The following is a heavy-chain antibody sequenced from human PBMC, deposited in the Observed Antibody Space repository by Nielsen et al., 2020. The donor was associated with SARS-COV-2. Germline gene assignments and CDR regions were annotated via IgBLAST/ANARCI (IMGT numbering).Heavy chain of an antibody. V-gene: IGHV4-4*02. J-gene: IGHJ4*02. CDR1: GGSISSNNW. D-gene: IGHD7-27*01. CDR3: ARDCSCGLGSSPSYYFDY. CDR2: IYHRGST. Sequence: SETLSLTCAVSGGSISSNNWWSWVRQPPGKGLEWIGEIYHRGSTNYSPSLKTRVTISVDKSKNQFSLELRSVTAADTAVYYCARDCSCGLGSSPSYYFDYWGQGTLVTVFS.